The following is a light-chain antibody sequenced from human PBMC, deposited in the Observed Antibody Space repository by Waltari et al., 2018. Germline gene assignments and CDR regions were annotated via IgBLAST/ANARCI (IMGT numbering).Light chain of an antibody. J-gene: IGLJ3*02. Sequence: QSALTQPASVSGSPGQSITISCTGTSSDIGAYNYVSWYQHHPGKSPKLIIFYFSTRPSGVSDRFSGSKSGSMASLSISGLQAEDEAEYYCNSYTATTTFPHGLFGGGTKLTVL. CDR3: NSYTATTTFPHGL. V-gene: IGLV2-14*03. CDR1: SSDIGAYNY. CDR2: YFS.